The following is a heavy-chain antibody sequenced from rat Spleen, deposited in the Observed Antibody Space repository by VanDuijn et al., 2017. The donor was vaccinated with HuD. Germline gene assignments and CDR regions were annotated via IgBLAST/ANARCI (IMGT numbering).Heavy chain of an antibody. J-gene: IGHJ2*01. V-gene: IGHV5-7*01. CDR2: ISHDGSGT. D-gene: IGHD1-12*03. CDR3: ARYFPGLMVIAD. CDR1: GFTFSDYY. Sequence: EVQLVESGGGLVQPGRSLKLSCAASGFTFSDYYMAWVRQAPKKGLEWVATISHDGSGTDYRDSVKGRFTISRDNAKSTPYLKMDSLRSEDTATYYCARYFPGLMVIADWGQGVMVTVSS.